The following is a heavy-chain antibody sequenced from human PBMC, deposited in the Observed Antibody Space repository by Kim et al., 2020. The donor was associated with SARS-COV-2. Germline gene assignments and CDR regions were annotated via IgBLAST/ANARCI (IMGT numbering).Heavy chain of an antibody. V-gene: IGHV3-21*01. J-gene: IGHJ6*02. Sequence: GGSLRLSCAASGFPFSSYSMNWVRQAPGKGLEWVSSISSSSSYIYYADSVTGRFIISRDNTKNSLYLQMNSLRAEDTAVYYCARGLGDYYYYGMDVWGQGTTVTVSS. CDR3: ARGLGDYYYYGMDV. CDR1: GFPFSSYS. CDR2: ISSSSSYI.